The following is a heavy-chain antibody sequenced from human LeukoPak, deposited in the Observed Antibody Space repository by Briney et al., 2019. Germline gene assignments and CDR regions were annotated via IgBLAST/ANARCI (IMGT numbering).Heavy chain of an antibody. CDR3: ARGNPYYYDSSGALGN. D-gene: IGHD3-22*01. Sequence: SVKVSCKASGGTFSSYAISWVRQAPGQGLEWMGGIIPIFGTANYAQKFQGRVTITADKSTSTAYMELSSLRSEDTAVYYCARGNPYYYDSSGALGNWGQGTLVTVSS. J-gene: IGHJ4*02. CDR2: IIPIFGTA. CDR1: GGTFSSYA. V-gene: IGHV1-69*06.